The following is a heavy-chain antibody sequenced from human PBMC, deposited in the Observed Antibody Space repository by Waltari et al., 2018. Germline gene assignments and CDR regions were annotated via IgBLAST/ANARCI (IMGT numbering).Heavy chain of an antibody. V-gene: IGHV1-69*12. J-gene: IGHJ3*02. CDR1: GGAFGTYA. D-gene: IGHD1-26*01. Sequence: QVQLVQSGAEVKKPGSSVKVSCKASGGAFGTYAITWVRQAPGHGLEWVGGIIPIYGTPIFAQKFQGRVTFTADESTTTAYMELTRLKSEDTAIYDCARRNLGYAFDIWGQGTLVTVSS. CDR2: IIPIYGTP. CDR3: ARRNLGYAFDI.